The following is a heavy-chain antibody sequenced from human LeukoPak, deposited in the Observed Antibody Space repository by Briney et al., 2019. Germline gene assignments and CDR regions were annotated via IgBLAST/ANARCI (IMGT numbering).Heavy chain of an antibody. J-gene: IGHJ4*02. CDR3: ARGSVDFWSGLDY. V-gene: IGHV4-34*01. D-gene: IGHD3-3*01. Sequence: SETLSLTCAVYGGSFSGDYWSWIRQPPGKGLEWIGEINHSGSTNYNPSLKSRVTISVDTSKNQFSLKLSSVTAADTAVYYCARGSVDFWSGLDYWGQGTLVTVSS. CDR2: INHSGST. CDR1: GGSFSGDY.